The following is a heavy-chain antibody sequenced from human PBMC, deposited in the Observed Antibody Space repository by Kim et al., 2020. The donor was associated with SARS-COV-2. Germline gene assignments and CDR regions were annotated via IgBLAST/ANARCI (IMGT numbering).Heavy chain of an antibody. V-gene: IGHV1-69*04. CDR3: ARVFLDSSGYYPVSRYYYMDV. CDR2: IIPILGIA. Sequence: SVKVSCKASGGTFSSYAISWVRQAPGQGLEWMGRIIPILGIANYAQKFQGRVTITADKSTSTAYMELSSLRSEDTAVYYCARVFLDSSGYYPVSRYYYMDVWGKGTTVTVSS. D-gene: IGHD3-22*01. J-gene: IGHJ6*03. CDR1: GGTFSSYA.